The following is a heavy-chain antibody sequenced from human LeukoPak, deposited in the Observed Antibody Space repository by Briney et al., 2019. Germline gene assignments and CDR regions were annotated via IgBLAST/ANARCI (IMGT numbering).Heavy chain of an antibody. CDR2: IRYDGSNK. Sequence: GGSLRLSCAASGFTFSSYGMHWVRQAPGKGLEWVAFIRYDGSNKYYADSVKGRFTISRDNSKNTLYLQMNSLRAEDTAVYYCATVFGMVAVAGTRFDYWGQGTLVTVSS. J-gene: IGHJ4*02. V-gene: IGHV3-30*02. CDR1: GFTFSSYG. CDR3: ATVFGMVAVAGTRFDY. D-gene: IGHD6-19*01.